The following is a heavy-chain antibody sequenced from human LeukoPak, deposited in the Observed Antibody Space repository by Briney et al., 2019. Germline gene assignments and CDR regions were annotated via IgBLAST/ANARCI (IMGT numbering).Heavy chain of an antibody. CDR3: ARVPPYYYDSSGEPYYGMDV. J-gene: IGHJ6*02. V-gene: IGHV3-48*02. CDR2: ISSSSSTI. D-gene: IGHD3-22*01. Sequence: GGSLRLSCAASGFTFSSYSMNWVRQAPGKGLEWVSYISSSSSTIYYADSVKGRFTISRDNAKNSLYLQMNSLRDEDTAVYYCARVPPYYYDSSGEPYYGMDVWGQGTTVTVSS. CDR1: GFTFSSYS.